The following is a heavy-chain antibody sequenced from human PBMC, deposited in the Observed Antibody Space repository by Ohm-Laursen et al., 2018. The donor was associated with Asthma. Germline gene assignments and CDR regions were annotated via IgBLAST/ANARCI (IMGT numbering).Heavy chain of an antibody. Sequence: SLRLSCAASGFNFNSSAMHWVRQAPGKGLEWVAVMSYDGNNKYHAASVQGRFTISRDNSKNTLYLQMNSLRAEDTAIYYCAKDVLGFVAAAQDWGQGTLVTVSS. D-gene: IGHD6-13*01. J-gene: IGHJ4*02. V-gene: IGHV3-30-3*01. CDR1: GFNFNSSA. CDR2: MSYDGNNK. CDR3: AKDVLGFVAAAQD.